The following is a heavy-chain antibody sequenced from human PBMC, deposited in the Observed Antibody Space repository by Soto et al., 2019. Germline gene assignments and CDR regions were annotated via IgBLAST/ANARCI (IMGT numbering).Heavy chain of an antibody. D-gene: IGHD5-18*01. CDR1: GFTFSSYA. J-gene: IGHJ4*02. CDR3: ARAGRGYSYVMGY. Sequence: PGGSLRLSCAASGFTFSSYAMHWVRQAPGKGLEWVAVISYDGSNKYYADSVKGRFTISRDNSKNTLYLQMNSLRAEDTAVYYCARAGRGYSYVMGYWGQGTLVTVSS. V-gene: IGHV3-30-3*01. CDR2: ISYDGSNK.